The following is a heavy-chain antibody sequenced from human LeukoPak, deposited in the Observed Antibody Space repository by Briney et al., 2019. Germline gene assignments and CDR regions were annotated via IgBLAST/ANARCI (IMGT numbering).Heavy chain of an antibody. CDR1: GGSISSGDYY. V-gene: IGHV4-61*08. D-gene: IGHD6-13*01. CDR2: IYYSGST. Sequence: SETLSLTCTVSGGSISSGDYYWSWIRQPPGKGLEWIGYIYYSGSTNYNPSLKSRVTISVDTSKNQFSLKLSSVTAADTAVYYCARGVYSSSWTPPGYWGQGTLVTVSS. CDR3: ARGVYSSSWTPPGY. J-gene: IGHJ4*02.